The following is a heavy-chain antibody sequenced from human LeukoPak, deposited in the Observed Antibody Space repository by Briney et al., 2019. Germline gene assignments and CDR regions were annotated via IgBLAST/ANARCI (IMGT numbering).Heavy chain of an antibody. Sequence: SETLSLTCAVYGGSFSGYYWSWIRQPPGKGLEWIGEINHSGSTNYNPSLKSRVTISVDTSKNQFSLKLSSVTAADTAVHYCARDRLRPDAFDIWGQGTMVTVSS. J-gene: IGHJ3*02. D-gene: IGHD5-12*01. CDR2: INHSGST. CDR1: GGSFSGYY. CDR3: ARDRLRPDAFDI. V-gene: IGHV4-34*01.